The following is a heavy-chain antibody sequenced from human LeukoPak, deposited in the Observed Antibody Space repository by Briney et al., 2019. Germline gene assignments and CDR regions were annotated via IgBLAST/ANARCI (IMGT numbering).Heavy chain of an antibody. CDR2: IIGIGSST. CDR3: AKDRAQQLVLDF. Sequence: GGSLRLSCAASGVTFSIYAMRWVRQAPGKGLGWVSAIIGIGSSTYYADSVKGRFTISRDNSKNTLFLQMNSLRAEDTAVYYCAKDRAQQLVLDFWGQGTLVTVSS. J-gene: IGHJ4*02. CDR1: GVTFSIYA. D-gene: IGHD6-13*01. V-gene: IGHV3-23*01.